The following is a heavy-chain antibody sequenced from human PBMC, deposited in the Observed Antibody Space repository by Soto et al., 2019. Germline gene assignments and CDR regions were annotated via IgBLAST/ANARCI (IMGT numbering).Heavy chain of an antibody. V-gene: IGHV3-23*01. CDR2: ISGSGGST. Sequence: EVQLLESGGGLVQPGGSLRLSCAASGFTFSSYAMSWVRQAPGKGLEWVSAISGSGGSTYYADSVKGRFTISRDNSKNTLYLQMNSLRAEDTAVYYCTKGIYSSSWTYYFDYWGQGTLVTVSS. J-gene: IGHJ4*02. D-gene: IGHD6-13*01. CDR1: GFTFSSYA. CDR3: TKGIYSSSWTYYFDY.